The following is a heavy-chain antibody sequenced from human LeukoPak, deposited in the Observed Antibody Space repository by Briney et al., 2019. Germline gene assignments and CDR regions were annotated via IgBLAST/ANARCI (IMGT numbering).Heavy chain of an antibody. CDR2: IYHSGSS. CDR3: ARHDSSGSSGTYYSVDY. D-gene: IGHD3-10*01. V-gene: IGHV4-38-2*01. Sequence: SETLSLTCAVSGYSIYSNFYWGWIRQPPGKGLDWIGSIYHSGSSYYNPSLKSRVTISMDTSNNQFSLKLTSVTAADTAIYYCARHDSSGSSGTYYSVDYWGQGTLVTVSS. CDR1: GYSIYSNFY. J-gene: IGHJ4*02.